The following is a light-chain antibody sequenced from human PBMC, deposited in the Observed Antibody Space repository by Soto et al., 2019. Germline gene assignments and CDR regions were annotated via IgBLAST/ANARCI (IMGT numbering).Light chain of an antibody. CDR3: CSYAGSSSYV. CDR2: EGS. J-gene: IGLJ1*01. CDR1: SSDVGSYSH. Sequence: QSALTQPASVSGSPGQAITISCTGTSSDVGSYSHVSWYQQHPGKAPKLMIYEGSKRPSGVSNRFSGSKSGNTASLTISGLQAEDEADYYCCSYAGSSSYVFGTGTKVTVL. V-gene: IGLV2-23*01.